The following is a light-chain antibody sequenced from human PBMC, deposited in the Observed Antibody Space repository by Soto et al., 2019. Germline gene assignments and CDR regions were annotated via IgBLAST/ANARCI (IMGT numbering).Light chain of an antibody. V-gene: IGKV3D-15*01. Sequence: EIVMTQSPGTLSVSPGERATLSCGASQSVSSNLAWYQQKPGQAPRLLIYGASTRATGIPARFSGSGSGTEFTLSISSLQSEDFAVYYCQPYHSWVPFGGGTKVQIK. CDR3: QPYHSWVP. J-gene: IGKJ4*01. CDR1: QSVSSN. CDR2: GAS.